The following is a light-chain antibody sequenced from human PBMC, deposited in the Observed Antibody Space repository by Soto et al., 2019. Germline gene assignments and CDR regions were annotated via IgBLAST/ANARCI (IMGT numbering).Light chain of an antibody. Sequence: QSVLTQPPSVSGAPGQRVTISCTGRSPKIGAGYKVHWYQHLPGKAPKLLIYGNTNRPSGVPDRFSGSKSGTSASLAITGLQAEDEADYYCQSYDSSLSASYVFGGGTKLTVL. J-gene: IGLJ1*01. CDR3: QSYDSSLSASYV. CDR1: SPKIGAGYK. CDR2: GNT. V-gene: IGLV1-40*01.